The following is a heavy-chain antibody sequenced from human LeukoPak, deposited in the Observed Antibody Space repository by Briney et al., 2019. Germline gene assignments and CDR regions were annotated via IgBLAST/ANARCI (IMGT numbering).Heavy chain of an antibody. J-gene: IGHJ4*02. CDR2: ISSSGTTI. Sequence: GGSLRLSCAASGFTFSTSEMNWVRQAPGKGLEWVSYISSSGTTIYYADSVKGRFTISRDNAKNSLYLQMNSLRAEDTAVYYCARDESGASHRPYYFDYWGQGTLVIVSS. V-gene: IGHV3-48*03. D-gene: IGHD2-15*01. CDR1: GFTFSTSE. CDR3: ARDESGASHRPYYFDY.